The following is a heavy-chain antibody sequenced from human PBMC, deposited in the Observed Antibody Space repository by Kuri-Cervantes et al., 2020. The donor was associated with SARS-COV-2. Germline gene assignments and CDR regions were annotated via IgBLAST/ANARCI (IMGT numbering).Heavy chain of an antibody. J-gene: IGHJ4*02. V-gene: IGHV4-61*09. D-gene: IGHD5-18*01. CDR2: MYTTGST. CDR3: ARVSWMQLWHRYFDN. Sequence: SETLSLTCTVSGYSISSGYYWGWIRQPAGKGLEWIGHMYTTGSTNYNPSPKSRVSISVDKSKNQFSLKLSSVTAADTAVYYCARVSWMQLWHRYFDNWGQGTLVTVSS. CDR1: GYSISSGYY.